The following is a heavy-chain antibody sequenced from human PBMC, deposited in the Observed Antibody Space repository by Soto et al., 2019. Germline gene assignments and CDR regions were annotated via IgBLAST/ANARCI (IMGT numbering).Heavy chain of an antibody. CDR1: GGSISSSNW. D-gene: IGHD3-3*01. V-gene: IGHV4-4*02. Sequence: QVQLQESGPGLVKPSGTLSLTCAVSGGSISSSNWWSWVRQPPGKGLEWIGEIYHSGSTNYNPSLKSRVTRSVDKSKNQFSLKLSSVTAADTAVYYCARGQYYDFWSGYYSWFDPWGQGTLVTVSS. CDR2: IYHSGST. CDR3: ARGQYYDFWSGYYSWFDP. J-gene: IGHJ5*02.